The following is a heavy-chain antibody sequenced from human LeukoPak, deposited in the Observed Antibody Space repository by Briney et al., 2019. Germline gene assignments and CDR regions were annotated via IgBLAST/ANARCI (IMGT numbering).Heavy chain of an antibody. CDR2: IYYSGST. CDR1: GGSISSYY. CDR3: AQNYHDTNTSGR. J-gene: IGHJ4*02. V-gene: IGHV4-59*01. Sequence: ASETLSLTCTVSGGSISSYYWSWIRQPPGKGLEWIGYIYYSGSTNYNPSLKSRVTISVDTSKNQFSLKLRSVTAADTAVYYCAQNYHDTNTSGRWGQGTLVTVSS. D-gene: IGHD3-22*01.